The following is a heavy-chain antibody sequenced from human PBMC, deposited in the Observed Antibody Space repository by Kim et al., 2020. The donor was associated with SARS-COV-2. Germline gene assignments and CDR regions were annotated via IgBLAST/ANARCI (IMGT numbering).Heavy chain of an antibody. D-gene: IGHD4-17*01. V-gene: IGHV1-18*01. J-gene: IGHJ4*02. Sequence: AQKLQGRVTMTTDTSTSTAYMELRSLRSDDTAVYYCARQNDYGDYVIDYWGQGTLVTVSS. CDR3: ARQNDYGDYVIDY.